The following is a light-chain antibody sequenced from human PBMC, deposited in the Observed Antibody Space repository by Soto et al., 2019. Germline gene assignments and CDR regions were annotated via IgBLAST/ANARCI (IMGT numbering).Light chain of an antibody. CDR1: SSDVGSYNL. J-gene: IGLJ1*01. CDR3: CSYAGSSAYV. Sequence: QSALTQPASVSGSPGQSITISCTGTSSDVGSYNLVSWYQQHPGKAPKLMIYEGSKRPSGVSNRFSGSKSGNTASLTISGLQAEDEADYYCCSYAGSSAYVFGPVTKLTVL. CDR2: EGS. V-gene: IGLV2-23*01.